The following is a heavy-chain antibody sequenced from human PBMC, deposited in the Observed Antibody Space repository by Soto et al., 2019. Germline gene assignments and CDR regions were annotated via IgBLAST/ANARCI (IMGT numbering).Heavy chain of an antibody. CDR2: IDPSDSYT. CDR3: ARSRRGAYSSGWYSPSGYYNYGIDV. J-gene: IGHJ6*02. CDR1: GYSFTSYW. D-gene: IGHD6-19*01. Sequence: GESLKISCKGSGYSFTSYWITWVRQMPGKGLEWMGRIDPSDSYTNYSPSFQGHVTISADKSISTAYLQWSSLKASDTAMYYCARSRRGAYSSGWYSPSGYYNYGIDVWGQGTKVTVSS. V-gene: IGHV5-10-1*01.